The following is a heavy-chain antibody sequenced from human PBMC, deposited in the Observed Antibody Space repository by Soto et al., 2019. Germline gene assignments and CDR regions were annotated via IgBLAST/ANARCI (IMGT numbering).Heavy chain of an antibody. CDR2: IIPIFGTA. J-gene: IGHJ3*02. V-gene: IGHV1-69*13. CDR3: ARVLDSGAIEAFDI. Sequence: GASVKVSCKASGGTFSSYAISWVRQAPGQGLEWMGGIIPIFGTANYAQKFQGRVTITADESTSTAYMELSSLRSEDTAVYYCARVLDSGAIEAFDIWGQGTMVTVSS. CDR1: GGTFSSYA. D-gene: IGHD1-26*01.